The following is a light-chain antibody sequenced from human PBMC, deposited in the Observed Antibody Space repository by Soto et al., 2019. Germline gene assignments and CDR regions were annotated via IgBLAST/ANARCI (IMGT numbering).Light chain of an antibody. CDR2: GVS. CDR1: QSLSSSY. V-gene: IGKV3-20*01. J-gene: IGKJ1*01. CDR3: HQYGSSPRT. Sequence: EIVLPQSPGTLSLSPGERATVSCRASQSLSSSYLAWYQQKPGQAPRLLVYGVSNRATGIPDTFSGSGSGTVFTLTISSLEPEDFAVYDCHQYGSSPRTFGQGTKVEIK.